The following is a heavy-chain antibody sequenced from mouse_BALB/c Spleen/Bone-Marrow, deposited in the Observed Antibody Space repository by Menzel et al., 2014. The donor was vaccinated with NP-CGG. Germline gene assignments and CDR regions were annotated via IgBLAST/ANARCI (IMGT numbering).Heavy chain of an antibody. CDR2: IWGDGST. J-gene: IGHJ3*01. CDR1: GFSLTGYD. D-gene: IGHD2-4*01. CDR3: ASSTMITTGFAY. V-gene: IGHV2-6-7*02. Sequence: VQLQESGPGLVAPSQSLSITCTVSGFSLTGYDVNWVRQPPGKGLEWLGMIWGDGSTDYNSALKSRLGISKDNSKSQVFLKMNSLQTDDTARYYCASSTMITTGFAYWGQGTLVTVSA.